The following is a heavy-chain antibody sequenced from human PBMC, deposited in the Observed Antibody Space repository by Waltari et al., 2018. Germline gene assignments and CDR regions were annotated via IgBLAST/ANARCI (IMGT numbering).Heavy chain of an antibody. CDR1: GFTFSSYE. D-gene: IGHD3-22*01. CDR3: ARGYYDSSGYHDAFDI. CDR2: ISSSGSTI. V-gene: IGHV3-48*03. Sequence: EVQLVESGGGLVQPGGSLRLSCAASGFTFSSYEMNWVRQAPGKGLEWVSYISSSGSTIYYADSVKGRFTISRDNAKNSLYLQMNSLRAEDTAVYYCARGYYDSSGYHDAFDIWGQGTMVTVSS. J-gene: IGHJ3*02.